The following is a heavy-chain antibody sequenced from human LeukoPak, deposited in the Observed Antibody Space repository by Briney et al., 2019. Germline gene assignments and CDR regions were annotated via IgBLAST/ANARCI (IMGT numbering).Heavy chain of an antibody. J-gene: IGHJ6*03. D-gene: IGHD1-26*01. CDR3: ARIVGGYYIIGRYMDV. CDR1: GYTFTGYY. V-gene: IGHV1-2*02. Sequence: AAPVKVSCKASGYTFTGYYVHWVRQAPGQGLEWMGWINPNSGGTNYAQKFQGRVTMTRDTSISTAYMELRSLRSDDTAVYYCARIVGGYYIIGRYMDVWGKGTTVTVSS. CDR2: INPNSGGT.